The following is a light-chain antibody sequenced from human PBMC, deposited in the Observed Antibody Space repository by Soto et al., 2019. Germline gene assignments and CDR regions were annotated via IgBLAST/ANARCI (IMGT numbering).Light chain of an antibody. CDR2: GAS. CDR1: QSVSSN. J-gene: IGKJ3*01. V-gene: IGKV3-15*01. CDR3: QQYNNWPFT. Sequence: EIVMAQSPATQSVSPGERATLSCRASQSVSSNLAWYQQKPGQAPRLLIYGASTRATGIPARFSGSGSGTAFTLTISSLQSEDFAVYYCQQYNNWPFTFGPGTKVDIK.